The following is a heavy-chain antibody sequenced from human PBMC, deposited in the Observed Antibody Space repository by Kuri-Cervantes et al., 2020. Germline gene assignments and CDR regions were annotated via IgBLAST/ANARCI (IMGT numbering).Heavy chain of an antibody. V-gene: IGHV4-34*01. D-gene: IGHD2-21*01. CDR3: ARALGGAYSRGIDY. Sequence: GSLRLSCAVYGGSFSGYYWSWIRQPPGKGLEWIGEINHSGSTNYNPSLKSRVTISVDTSKNQFSLKLSSVTAADTAVYYCARALGGAYSRGIDYWGQGTLVTVSS. J-gene: IGHJ4*02. CDR1: GGSFSGYY. CDR2: INHSGST.